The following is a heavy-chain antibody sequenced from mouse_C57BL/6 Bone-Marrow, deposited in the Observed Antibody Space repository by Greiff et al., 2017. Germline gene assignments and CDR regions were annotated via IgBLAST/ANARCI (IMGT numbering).Heavy chain of an antibody. Sequence: QVQLQQPGAELVKPGASVKVSCKASGYTFTSYWMHWVKQRPGQGLEWIGRIHPSDSDTNYNQKFKGKATLTVDNSSSTAYMQLSSLTSEDSAVYYCAFYGYEVSWFAYWGQGTLGTVSA. CDR3: AFYGYEVSWFAY. CDR2: IHPSDSDT. CDR1: GYTFTSYW. D-gene: IGHD2-2*01. J-gene: IGHJ3*01. V-gene: IGHV1-74*01.